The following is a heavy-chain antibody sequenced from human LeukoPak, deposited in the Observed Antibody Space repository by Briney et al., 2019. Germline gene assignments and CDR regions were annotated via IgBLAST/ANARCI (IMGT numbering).Heavy chain of an antibody. V-gene: IGHV4-61*02. CDR2: IYTSGST. CDR1: GGSLSSGSYY. J-gene: IGHJ4*02. Sequence: SETLSLTCTVSGGSLSSGSYYWSWIRQPAGKGLEWIGRIYTSGSTNYNPSLKSRVTISVDTSKNQFSLKLTSVTAADTAVYYCARAIEVGAMTPFDYWGQGTLVTVSS. CDR3: ARAIEVGAMTPFDY. D-gene: IGHD1-26*01.